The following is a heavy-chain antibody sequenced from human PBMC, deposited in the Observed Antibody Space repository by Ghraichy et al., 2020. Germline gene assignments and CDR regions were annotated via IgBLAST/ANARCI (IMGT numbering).Heavy chain of an antibody. CDR3: ARGGSSSEAGS. D-gene: IGHD6-25*01. CDR1: GLTLSRNW. CDR2: IYSGGTT. Sequence: GGSLRLSCAASGLTLSRNWMNWVRQVPGKGLEWVALIYSGGTTSYADSVKGRFTLSRDSSKNTVYLQMNSLRVDDTAVYYCARGGSSSEAGSWGQGTPVTVSS. V-gene: IGHV3-66*01. J-gene: IGHJ5*02.